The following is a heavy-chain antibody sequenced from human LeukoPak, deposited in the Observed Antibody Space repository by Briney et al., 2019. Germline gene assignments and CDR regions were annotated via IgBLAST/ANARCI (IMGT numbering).Heavy chain of an antibody. CDR1: GFTFRDYL. CDR3: SRGSGWLPVY. CDR2: ISGGTT. J-gene: IGHJ4*02. D-gene: IGHD6-19*01. Sequence: GGSLRLSCTASGFTFRDYLMSWFRQAPGKGLKWIGFISGGTTEYAASVKGRFTISRDDSTSIAYLQMNSLTTEDTAVYYCSRGSGWLPVYWGQGTLVTVSS. V-gene: IGHV3-49*03.